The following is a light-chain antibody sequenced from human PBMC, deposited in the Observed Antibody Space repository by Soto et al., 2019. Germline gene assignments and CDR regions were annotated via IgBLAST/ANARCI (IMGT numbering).Light chain of an antibody. CDR1: QSLSSSY. CDR2: GAS. CDR3: QQYGSSTGFT. J-gene: IGKJ3*01. Sequence: EIVFTQSPGTLSLSPGERATLSCRASQSLSSSYLAWYQQKPDQAPRLLIYGASSRATGIPDRFSGSGSGTDFTLTISRLEPEDFAVYSCQQYGSSTGFTFGPRTKVDIK. V-gene: IGKV3-20*01.